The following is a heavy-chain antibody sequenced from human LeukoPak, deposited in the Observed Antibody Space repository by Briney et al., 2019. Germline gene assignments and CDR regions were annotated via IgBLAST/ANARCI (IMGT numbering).Heavy chain of an antibody. V-gene: IGHV3-30-3*01. Sequence: GGSLRLSCAASGFTFSSYAMHWVRQAPGKGLEWVAVISYDGSNKYYADSVKGRFTISRDNSKNTLYLQMNSLRAEDTAVYYCAREGYSSGPLDYWGQGTLVTVSS. CDR3: AREGYSSGPLDY. D-gene: IGHD6-19*01. CDR2: ISYDGSNK. J-gene: IGHJ4*02. CDR1: GFTFSSYA.